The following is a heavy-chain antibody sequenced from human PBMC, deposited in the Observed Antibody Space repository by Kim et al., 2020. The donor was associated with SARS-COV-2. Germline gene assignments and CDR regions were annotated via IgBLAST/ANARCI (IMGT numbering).Heavy chain of an antibody. D-gene: IGHD6-19*01. CDR2: IWYDGSNK. V-gene: IGHV3-33*06. Sequence: GGSLRLSCAASGFTFSSYGMHWVRQAPGKGLEWVAVIWYDGSNKYYAESVKGRFTISRDNSKNTLYLQMNSLRAEDTAVYYCAKAGEIEVAGPRDYWGQGTLVTVSS. CDR3: AKAGEIEVAGPRDY. J-gene: IGHJ4*02. CDR1: GFTFSSYG.